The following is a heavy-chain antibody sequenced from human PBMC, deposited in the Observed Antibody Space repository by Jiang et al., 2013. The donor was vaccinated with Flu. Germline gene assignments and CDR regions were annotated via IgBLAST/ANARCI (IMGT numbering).Heavy chain of an antibody. J-gene: IGHJ3*02. D-gene: IGHD3-10*01. CDR1: GGDLQQLY. Sequence: SCKASGGDLQQLYYQLGATGPGQGLEWMGRIIPILGIANYAQKFQGRVTITADKSTSTAYMELSSLRSEDTAVYYCARGSGSYPLDIWGQGTMVTVSS. CDR3: ARGSGSYPLDI. V-gene: IGHV1-69*02. CDR2: IIPILGIA.